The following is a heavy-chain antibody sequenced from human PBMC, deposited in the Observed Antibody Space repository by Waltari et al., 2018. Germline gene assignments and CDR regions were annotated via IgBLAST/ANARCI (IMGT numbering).Heavy chain of an antibody. CDR2: ISSSSYI. CDR3: ARTIERAAFDI. Sequence: EVQLVESGGGLVKPGGSLRLSCAASGFTFSSYSMNWVRQAPGKGLEWVSSISSSSYIYYADSVKGRFTISRDNAKNSLYLQMNSLRAEDTAVYYCARTIERAAFDIWGQGTMVTVSS. D-gene: IGHD3-3*01. J-gene: IGHJ3*02. V-gene: IGHV3-21*01. CDR1: GFTFSSYS.